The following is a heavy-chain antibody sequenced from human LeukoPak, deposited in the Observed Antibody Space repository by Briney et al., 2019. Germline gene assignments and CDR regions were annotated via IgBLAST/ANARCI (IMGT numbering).Heavy chain of an antibody. V-gene: IGHV4-30-4*01. D-gene: IGHD1-26*01. Sequence: SETLSLTCTVSGGSIGSVDNYWSWIRQPPGKGLEWIGNIYYSGSTKYNPSLKSRVTISVDTSKNQFSLKLSSVTAADTAVYYCATSGLGGARDYGMDVWGQGTTVTVSS. CDR2: IYYSGST. J-gene: IGHJ6*02. CDR1: GGSIGSVDNY. CDR3: ATSGLGGARDYGMDV.